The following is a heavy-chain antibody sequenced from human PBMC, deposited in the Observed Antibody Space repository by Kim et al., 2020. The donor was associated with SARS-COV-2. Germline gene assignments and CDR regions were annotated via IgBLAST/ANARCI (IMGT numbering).Heavy chain of an antibody. CDR3: AREAPVQSPWFGESYYYYYMDV. J-gene: IGHJ6*03. CDR1: GYTFTSYY. Sequence: ASVKVSCKASGYTFTSYYMHWVRQAPGQGLEWMGIINPSGGSTSYAQKFQGRVTMTRDTSTSTVYMELSSLRSEDTAVYYCAREAPVQSPWFGESYYYYYMDVWGKGTTVTVSS. V-gene: IGHV1-46*01. CDR2: INPSGGST. D-gene: IGHD3-10*01.